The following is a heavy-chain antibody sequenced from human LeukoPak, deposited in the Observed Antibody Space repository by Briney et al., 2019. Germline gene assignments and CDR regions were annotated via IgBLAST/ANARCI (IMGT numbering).Heavy chain of an antibody. Sequence: GGSLRLSCAASGFTFSSYAMHWVRQAPGKGLEWVAVISYDGSNKYYADSVKGRFTISRDNAKNLLFLQMNSLRVEDTALYYCARGGTGAFDYWGQGILVTVSS. J-gene: IGHJ4*02. CDR3: ARGGTGAFDY. CDR1: GFTFSSYA. D-gene: IGHD2-8*02. V-gene: IGHV3-30*04. CDR2: ISYDGSNK.